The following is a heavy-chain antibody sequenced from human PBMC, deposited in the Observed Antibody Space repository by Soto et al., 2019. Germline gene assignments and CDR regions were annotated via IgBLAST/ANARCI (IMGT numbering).Heavy chain of an antibody. D-gene: IGHD6-6*01. CDR2: ISYDGSNK. CDR1: GFTFSSYG. Sequence: QVQLVESGGGVVQPGRSLRLSCAASGFTFSSYGMHWVRQAPGKGLEWVAVISYDGSNKYYADSVKGRFTSSRDNSKNTLYLQMNSLGAEDTAVYYCAKGVAARLGGYYYYGMDVWGQGTTVTVSS. CDR3: AKGVAARLGGYYYYGMDV. V-gene: IGHV3-30*18. J-gene: IGHJ6*02.